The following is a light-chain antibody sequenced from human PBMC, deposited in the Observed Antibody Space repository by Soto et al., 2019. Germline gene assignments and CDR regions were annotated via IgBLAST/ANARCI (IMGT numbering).Light chain of an antibody. J-gene: IGLJ1*01. CDR3: QAWDSRTYV. V-gene: IGLV3-1*01. CDR1: KLGDKY. Sequence: SYELTQPPSVSVSPGQTASITCSGDKLGDKYACWYQQKPGQSPVLVIYQDSKRPSGIPERFSGSNSGNTATLTISGTQAMDEADYYCQAWDSRTYVFASGSKLTVL. CDR2: QDS.